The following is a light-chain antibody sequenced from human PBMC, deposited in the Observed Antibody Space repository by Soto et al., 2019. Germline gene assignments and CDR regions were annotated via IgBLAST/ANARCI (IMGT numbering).Light chain of an antibody. V-gene: IGKV1-5*01. J-gene: IGKJ2*01. CDR3: HQYNSFPYT. CDR2: EAS. Sequence: TQSPSTLSASVGDRVTITCXASQSISNWLAWYQQKPGKAPKVLIFEASRLESGVPSRFSGSGSGTEFTLTISSLQPDDFATYYCHQYNSFPYTFGQGSKLGIK. CDR1: QSISNW.